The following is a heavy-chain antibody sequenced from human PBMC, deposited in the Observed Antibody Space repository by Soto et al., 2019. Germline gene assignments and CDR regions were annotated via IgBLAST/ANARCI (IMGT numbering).Heavy chain of an antibody. V-gene: IGHV3-72*01. D-gene: IGHD6-19*01. CDR1: GFTFSDHY. J-gene: IGHJ4*02. Sequence: EVQLVESGGCLVQPGGCLRLSCAASGFTFSDHYMDWVRQAPGKGLEWVGRTRNKANSYTTEYAASVKGRFTISRDDSKNSLYLQMNSLKTEDTAVYYCARGGSVAGTPDYWGQGTLVTVSS. CDR3: ARGGSVAGTPDY. CDR2: TRNKANSYTT.